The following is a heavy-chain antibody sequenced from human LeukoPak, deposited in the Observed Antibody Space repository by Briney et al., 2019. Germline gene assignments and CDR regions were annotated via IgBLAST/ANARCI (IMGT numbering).Heavy chain of an antibody. CDR2: IYYSGST. CDR1: GGSISSYY. CDR3: ARVGKSRITMVRGVIIRRGNWFDP. Sequence: SETLSLTCTVSGGSISSYYWSWIRQPPGKGLEWIGYIYYSGSTNYNPSLESRVTISVDTSKNQFSLKLSSVTAADTAVYYCARVGKSRITMVRGVIIRRGNWFDPWGQGTLVTVSS. D-gene: IGHD3-10*01. V-gene: IGHV4-59*12. J-gene: IGHJ5*02.